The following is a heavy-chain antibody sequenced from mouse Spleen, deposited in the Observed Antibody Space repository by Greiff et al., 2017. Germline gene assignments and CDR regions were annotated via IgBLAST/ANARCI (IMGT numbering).Heavy chain of an antibody. CDR1: GFTFSSYG. CDR3: ARHYYGSSYPLVN. J-gene: IGHJ2*01. D-gene: IGHD1-1*01. Sequence: EVQLVESGGDLVKPGGSLKLSCAASGFTFSSYGMSWVRQTPDKRLEWVATISSGGSYTYYPDSVKGRFTISRDNAKNTLYLQMSSLKSEDTDMYYCARHYYGSSYPLVNWGQDTTLTVSS. V-gene: IGHV5-6*01. CDR2: ISSGGSYT.